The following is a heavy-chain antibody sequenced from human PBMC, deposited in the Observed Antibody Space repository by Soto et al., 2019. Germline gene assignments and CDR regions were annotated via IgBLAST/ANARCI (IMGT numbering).Heavy chain of an antibody. Sequence: PENLSLTCAVYGGSFSGYYWSWTRQPPGKGLEWIGEINHSGSTNYNPSLKSRVTISVDTSKNQFSLKLSSVTAADTAVYYCARISAVGLYRYSYYGMDGWGQGTTVT. D-gene: IGHD2-2*02. CDR3: ARISAVGLYRYSYYGMDG. CDR1: GGSFSGYY. J-gene: IGHJ6*02. V-gene: IGHV4-34*01. CDR2: INHSGST.